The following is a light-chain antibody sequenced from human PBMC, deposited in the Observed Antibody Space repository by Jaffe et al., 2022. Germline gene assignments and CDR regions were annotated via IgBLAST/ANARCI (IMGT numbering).Light chain of an antibody. CDR3: QSFAGRTNLL. J-gene: IGLJ3*02. Sequence: QSALTQPPSASGSPGQSVTISCTGTSSDIGAYNYVSWYQQHPGKAPKLMIYEVTKRPSGVPDRFSGSKSGNTASLTVSGLQAEDEADYYCQSFAGRTNLLFGGGTKLTVL. CDR2: EVT. CDR1: SSDIGAYNY. V-gene: IGLV2-8*01.